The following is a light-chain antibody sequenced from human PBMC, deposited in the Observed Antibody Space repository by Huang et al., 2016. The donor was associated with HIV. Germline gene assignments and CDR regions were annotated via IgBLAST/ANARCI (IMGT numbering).Light chain of an antibody. CDR2: AAS. CDR1: QSINNY. CDR3: QQSYSTPRFT. Sequence: DIQMTQSPFFLSASVGARVTITCRASQSINNYLNWYQQKPGRAPKLLIYAASSLQSGFPSRFSGSGTGTTFTLTISSLQPEDFATYFCQQSYSTPRFTFGPGTKVDI. V-gene: IGKV1-39*01. J-gene: IGKJ3*01.